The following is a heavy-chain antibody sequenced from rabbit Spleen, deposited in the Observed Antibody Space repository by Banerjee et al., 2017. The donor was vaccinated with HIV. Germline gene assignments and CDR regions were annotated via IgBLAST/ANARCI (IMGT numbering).Heavy chain of an antibody. Sequence: QEQLEESGGDLVKPEASLTLTCKASGFSFDNNYYMCWVRQAPGKGLEWIACIDIGSSGFTYFASWAKGRFTISKTSSTTVTLQMTSLTAADTATYFCARDGAGGSYFALWGPGTLVTVS. CDR2: IDIGSSGFT. J-gene: IGHJ4*01. CDR1: GFSFDNNYY. CDR3: ARDGAGGSYFAL. D-gene: IGHD8-1*01. V-gene: IGHV1S45*01.